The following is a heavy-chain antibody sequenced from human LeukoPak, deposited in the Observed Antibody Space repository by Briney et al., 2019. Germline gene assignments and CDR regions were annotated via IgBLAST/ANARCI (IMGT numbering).Heavy chain of an antibody. CDR1: SGSISTSNYY. D-gene: IGHD3-22*01. J-gene: IGHJ4*02. CDR3: ARVAIHYYDSGGYSDY. V-gene: IGHV4-39*07. Sequence: SETLSLTCTVSSGSISTSNYYWGWVRQPPGKALEWIGNIFYSGSTYYSPSLKSRVTISLDTSRNQFSLRLSSVTAADTAVYYCARVAIHYYDSGGYSDYWGQGTLVTVSS. CDR2: IFYSGST.